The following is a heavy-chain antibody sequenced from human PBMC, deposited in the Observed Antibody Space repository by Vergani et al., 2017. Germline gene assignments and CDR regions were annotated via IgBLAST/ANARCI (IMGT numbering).Heavy chain of an antibody. J-gene: IGHJ3*02. CDR3: AREYPGITMIVVADAFDI. CDR1: VFTFSSYW. V-gene: IGHV3-7*01. D-gene: IGHD3-22*01. Sequence: EVQLVESGGGLVQPGGSLRLSCAASVFTFSSYWMSWVRQAPGKGLEWVANIKQDGSEKYYVDSVKGRFTISRDNAKNSLYLQMNSLRAEDTAVYYCAREYPGITMIVVADAFDIWGQGTMVTVSS. CDR2: IKQDGSEK.